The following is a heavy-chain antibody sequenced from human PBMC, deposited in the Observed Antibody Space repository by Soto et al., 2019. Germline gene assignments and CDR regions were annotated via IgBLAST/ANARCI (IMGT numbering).Heavy chain of an antibody. Sequence: SETLSLTCTVSGGSISSYYWSWIRQPPGKGLEWIGYIYYSGSTNYNPSLKSRVTISVDTSKNQFSLKLSSVTAADTAVYYCARASSGWYGAFDIWGQGTMVTVSS. CDR2: IYYSGST. CDR3: ARASSGWYGAFDI. V-gene: IGHV4-59*01. J-gene: IGHJ3*02. CDR1: GGSISSYY. D-gene: IGHD6-19*01.